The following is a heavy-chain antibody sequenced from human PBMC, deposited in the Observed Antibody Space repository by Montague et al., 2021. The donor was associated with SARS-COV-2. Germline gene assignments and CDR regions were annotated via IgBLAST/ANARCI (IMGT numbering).Heavy chain of an antibody. CDR3: ARGLMSGSYYLGLDY. J-gene: IGHJ4*02. D-gene: IGHD1-26*01. CDR1: GGSFSNKY. V-gene: IGHV4-34*01. Sequence: SETLSLTCAVYGGSFSNKYWTWIRQPPGKGLEWIGEINHTGSTNYKPSLKRRVTTSVDTSKNQFSLKVSSVTAADTAVYYCARGLMSGSYYLGLDYWGQGTLVTVSS. CDR2: INHTGST.